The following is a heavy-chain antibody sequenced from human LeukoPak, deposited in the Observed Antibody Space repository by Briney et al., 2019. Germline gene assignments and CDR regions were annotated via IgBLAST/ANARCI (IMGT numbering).Heavy chain of an antibody. D-gene: IGHD6-19*01. Sequence: GGSLRLSCAASGFTFSSYSMNCVRQAPGKGREWVSYISSSSSTIYYADSVKGRFTISRDNAKNSLYLQMNSLRDEDTAVYYCARDAYSSGWYRGWFDPWGQGTLVTVSS. J-gene: IGHJ5*02. V-gene: IGHV3-48*02. CDR3: ARDAYSSGWYRGWFDP. CDR2: ISSSSSTI. CDR1: GFTFSSYS.